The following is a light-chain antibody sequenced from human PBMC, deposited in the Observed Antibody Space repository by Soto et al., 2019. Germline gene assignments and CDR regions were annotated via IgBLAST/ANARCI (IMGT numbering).Light chain of an antibody. CDR1: QSVRSY. J-gene: IGKJ5*01. CDR3: QQRSNWPPIT. Sequence: EIVLTQSPVTLSLSPGERATLSCRASQSVRSYLAWYQQKPGQAPRILIYDASNRATGIPARFSGGGSGTDFTLTIDNLEPEDFAIYYCQQRSNWPPITFGQGTRLEIK. CDR2: DAS. V-gene: IGKV3-11*01.